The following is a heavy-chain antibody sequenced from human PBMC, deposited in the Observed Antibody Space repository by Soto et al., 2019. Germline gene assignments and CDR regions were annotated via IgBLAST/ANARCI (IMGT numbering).Heavy chain of an antibody. J-gene: IGHJ4*02. V-gene: IGHV1-69*13. CDR1: GGTFSSYA. D-gene: IGHD3-3*01. CDR3: AREGSGSYPPARFDY. Sequence: SVKVSCKASGGTFSSYAISWVRQAPGQGLEWMGGIIPIFGTANYAQKFQGRVTITADESTSTAYMELSSPRSEDTAVYYCAREGSGSYPPARFDYWGQGTLVTVS. CDR2: IIPIFGTA.